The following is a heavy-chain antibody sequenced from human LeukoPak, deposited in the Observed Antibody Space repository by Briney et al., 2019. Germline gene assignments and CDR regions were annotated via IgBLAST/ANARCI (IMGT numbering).Heavy chain of an antibody. CDR1: GYNFATYW. CDR3: ARRDYSSGRTYFHH. V-gene: IGHV5-51*01. J-gene: IGHJ1*01. CDR2: IYPGDSTT. D-gene: IGHD3-22*01. Sequence: GASLKISCQGSGYNFATYWIGWVRQMPGKGLEWMGVIYPGDSTTRYSPSFQGQVTISADKSNNTAYLQWTSLKASDTAMYYCARRDYSSGRTYFHHWGQGTLVTVSA.